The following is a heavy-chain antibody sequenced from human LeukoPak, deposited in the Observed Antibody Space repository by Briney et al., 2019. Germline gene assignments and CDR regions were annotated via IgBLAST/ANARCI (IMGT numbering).Heavy chain of an antibody. D-gene: IGHD6-19*01. CDR1: GGTFSSYA. V-gene: IGHV1-2*02. Sequence: ASVKVSCKASGGTFSSYAISWVRQAPGQGLEWMGWINPNGGGTNYAQKFQGRVTMTRDTSISTAYMELSRLRSDDTAVYYCARIAVAGTGGYWFDPWGQGTLVTVSS. CDR3: ARIAVAGTGGYWFDP. CDR2: INPNGGGT. J-gene: IGHJ5*02.